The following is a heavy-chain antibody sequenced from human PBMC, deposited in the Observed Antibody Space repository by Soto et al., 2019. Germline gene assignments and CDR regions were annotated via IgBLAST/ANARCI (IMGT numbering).Heavy chain of an antibody. D-gene: IGHD2-2*01. V-gene: IGHV3-48*01. J-gene: IGHJ4*02. CDR3: TRDSDIVILPAARPDY. Sequence: LRLSCAASGFPFISYSMNWVRQAPGKGLEWVSYISSSSSTTFYADSVKGRFTISRDNAKNSLYLQMNSLRAEDTAVYYCTRDSDIVILPAARPDYWGQGTLVTVSS. CDR2: ISSSSSTT. CDR1: GFPFISYS.